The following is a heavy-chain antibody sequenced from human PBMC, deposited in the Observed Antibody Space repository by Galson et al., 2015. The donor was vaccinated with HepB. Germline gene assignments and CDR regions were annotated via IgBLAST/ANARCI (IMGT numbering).Heavy chain of an antibody. Sequence: SLRLSCAASGFTFSSYWMHWVRQAPGKGLVWVSRIDSDGSSTTYADSVKGRFTISRDNAKKTLYLQMNSLRAEDTAVYYCARTNNDYIYYYYMDVWGKGTTVTVSS. CDR2: IDSDGSST. V-gene: IGHV3-74*01. D-gene: IGHD4-11*01. J-gene: IGHJ6*03. CDR3: ARTNNDYIYYYYMDV. CDR1: GFTFSSYW.